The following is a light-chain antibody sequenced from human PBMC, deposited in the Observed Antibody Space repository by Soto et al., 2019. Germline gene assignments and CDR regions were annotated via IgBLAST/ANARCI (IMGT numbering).Light chain of an antibody. J-gene: IGKJ4*02. V-gene: IGKV1-9*01. Sequence: DIQLTKSPSFLSASVGDRFTITGRASKGISSYLAWYQQKPGKAPKLLIYAASTLQSGFPSRFSGSGSGTEFTLTIISLQPEECATYYWQQRNSYPPFGGGTKVEIK. CDR3: QQRNSYPP. CDR2: AAS. CDR1: KGISSY.